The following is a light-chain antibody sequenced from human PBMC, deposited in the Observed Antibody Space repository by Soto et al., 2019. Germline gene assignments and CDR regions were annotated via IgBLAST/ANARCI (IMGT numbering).Light chain of an antibody. V-gene: IGKV1-5*03. J-gene: IGKJ1*01. CDR2: KAS. CDR1: QTISSW. CDR3: QHYNSYSEA. Sequence: DLQMTQSPSTLSGSVGDRVTITCRASQTISSWLAWYQQTPGKAPKLLIYKASTLKSGVPSRFSGSGSGTEFTLTISSLQPDEFATYYCQHYNSYSEAFGQGTKVDIK.